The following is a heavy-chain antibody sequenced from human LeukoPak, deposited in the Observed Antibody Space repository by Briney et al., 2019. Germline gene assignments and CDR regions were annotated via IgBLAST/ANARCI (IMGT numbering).Heavy chain of an antibody. D-gene: IGHD3-10*01. CDR1: GGSINSY. J-gene: IGHJ5*02. Sequence: SETLSLTCTVSGGSINSYWSWIRQPAGEGLEWIGRISGSGTITYNPALQGRLSISIDTSKNQFSLKLMSVTAADTAVYYCARDSGTTGEVKFDPWGQGTLVTVSS. CDR3: ARDSGTTGEVKFDP. V-gene: IGHV4-4*07. CDR2: ISGSGTI.